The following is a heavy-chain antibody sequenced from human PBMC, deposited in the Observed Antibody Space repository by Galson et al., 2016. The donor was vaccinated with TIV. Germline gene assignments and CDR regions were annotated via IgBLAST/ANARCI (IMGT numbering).Heavy chain of an antibody. J-gene: IGHJ4*02. CDR1: GGSISGYY. D-gene: IGHD2-8*02. V-gene: IGHV4-59*01. Sequence: ETLSLTCTVSGGSISGYYWSWIRQPPGKGLEWIGYIYYSGSTSYNPSLKSRVTISVDTSKNQFSLNLSSVTAADTAFYYCARDFYPETLQLGVYYWGQGTLVTVSS. CDR2: IYYSGST. CDR3: ARDFYPETLQLGVYY.